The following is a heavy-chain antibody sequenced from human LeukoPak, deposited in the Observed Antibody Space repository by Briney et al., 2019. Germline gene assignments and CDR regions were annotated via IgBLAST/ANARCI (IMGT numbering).Heavy chain of an antibody. Sequence: ASVKVSCKASGYTFTSYDINWVRQATGQGLEWMGWMNPNSGNTGYAQKFQGRVTMTRNTSISTAYMELSSLRSEDTAVYYCARVRTMVRQFPDAFDIWGQGTMVTVSS. CDR2: MNPNSGNT. CDR1: GYTFTSYD. CDR3: ARVRTMVRQFPDAFDI. J-gene: IGHJ3*02. V-gene: IGHV1-8*01. D-gene: IGHD3-10*01.